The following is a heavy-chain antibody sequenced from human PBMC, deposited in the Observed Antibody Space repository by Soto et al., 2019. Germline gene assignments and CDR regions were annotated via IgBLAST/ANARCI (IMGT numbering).Heavy chain of an antibody. Sequence: SVKVSCKASGGTFSSYAISWVRQAPGQGLEWMGGIIPIFGTANYAQKFQGRVTITADESMSTAYMELSSLRSEDTAVYYCARDFGVPAAPYNWFDPWGQGTLVT. D-gene: IGHD2-2*01. CDR1: GGTFSSYA. CDR3: ARDFGVPAAPYNWFDP. V-gene: IGHV1-69*13. CDR2: IIPIFGTA. J-gene: IGHJ5*02.